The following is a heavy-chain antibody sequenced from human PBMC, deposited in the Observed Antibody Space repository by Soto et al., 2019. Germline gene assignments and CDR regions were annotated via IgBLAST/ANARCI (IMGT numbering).Heavy chain of an antibody. J-gene: IGHJ4*02. Sequence: QVQLVQSGAEVKKPGSSVKVSCKASGGTFSSYAISWVRQAPGQGLEWMGGIIPIFGTANYAQKFQGRVTITADESTSTAYMELSSLRSEDTAVYYCASYCSGGSCTRGPFDHWGQGTLVTVSS. CDR2: IIPIFGTA. V-gene: IGHV1-69*01. CDR1: GGTFSSYA. D-gene: IGHD2-15*01. CDR3: ASYCSGGSCTRGPFDH.